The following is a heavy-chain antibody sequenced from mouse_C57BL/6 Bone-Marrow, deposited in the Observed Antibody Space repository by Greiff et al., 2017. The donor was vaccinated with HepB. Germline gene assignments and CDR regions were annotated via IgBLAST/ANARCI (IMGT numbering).Heavy chain of an antibody. V-gene: IGHV1-18*01. Sequence: VQLKESGPELVKPGASVKIPCKASGYTFTDYNMDWVKQSHGKSLEWIGDINPNNGGTIYNQKFKGKATLTVDKSSSTAYMELRSLTSEDTAVYYCARSLSYWYFDVWGTGTTVTVSS. J-gene: IGHJ1*03. CDR1: GYTFTDYN. CDR3: ARSLSYWYFDV. CDR2: INPNNGGT.